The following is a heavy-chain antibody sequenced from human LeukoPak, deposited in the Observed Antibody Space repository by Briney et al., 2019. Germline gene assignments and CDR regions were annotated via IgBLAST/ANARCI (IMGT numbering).Heavy chain of an antibody. CDR2: IYYSGST. Sequence: SETLSLTCAVYGGSFSGYYWSWIRQSPGKGLEWIGYIYYSGSTNYNPSLKSRVTMSVDTSKNQFSLKLSSVTAADTAVYYCARGRLASSGWYSSPLADVWGQGTTVTVSS. V-gene: IGHV4-59*01. CDR1: GGSFSGYY. CDR3: ARGRLASSGWYSSPLADV. J-gene: IGHJ6*02. D-gene: IGHD6-19*01.